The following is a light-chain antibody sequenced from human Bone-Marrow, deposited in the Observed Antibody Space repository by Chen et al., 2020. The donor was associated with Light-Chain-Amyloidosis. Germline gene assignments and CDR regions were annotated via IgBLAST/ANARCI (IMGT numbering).Light chain of an antibody. J-gene: IGLJ3*02. CDR3: QVWGRSRDRTV. Sequence: SYVLTQPSSVSVAPGQTATIACGGNNIGSTSVHWYQQTPGQAPLLVVYDVSDRPSGLPARLAGCKPGNTAALTVRRVEAGDGADYYCQVWGRSRDRTVCGGGTKLTVL. V-gene: IGLV3-21*02. CDR1: NIGSTS. CDR2: DVS.